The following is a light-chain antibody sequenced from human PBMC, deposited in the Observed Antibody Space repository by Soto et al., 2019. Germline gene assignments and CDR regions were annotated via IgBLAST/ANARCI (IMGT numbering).Light chain of an antibody. CDR2: GAS. CDR1: QSVGSN. Sequence: EIVMTQSPATLSVSPGERATLSCRASQSVGSNVAWYQQKPGQAPRLLIYGASSRATGILARVSGSGSGTDFTLTISSLQSDDVGVYYCQQYNERPPWTFGQGTKVEIK. V-gene: IGKV3-15*01. CDR3: QQYNERPPWT. J-gene: IGKJ1*01.